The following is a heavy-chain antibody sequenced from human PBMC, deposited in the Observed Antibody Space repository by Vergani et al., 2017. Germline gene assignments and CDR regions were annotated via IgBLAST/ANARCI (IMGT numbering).Heavy chain of an antibody. CDR2: INPNSGGT. D-gene: IGHD2-2*01. CDR3: ARETIVVVPAAMNYYYYYMDV. CDR1: GYTFTGYY. Sequence: QVQLVQSGAEVKKPGASVKVSCKASGYTFTGYYMHWVRQAPGQGLEWMGWINPNSGGTNYAQKFQGRVTMTRDTSISTAYMELSSLRSEDTAVYYCARETIVVVPAAMNYYYYYMDVWGKGTTVTVSS. J-gene: IGHJ6*03. V-gene: IGHV1-2*02.